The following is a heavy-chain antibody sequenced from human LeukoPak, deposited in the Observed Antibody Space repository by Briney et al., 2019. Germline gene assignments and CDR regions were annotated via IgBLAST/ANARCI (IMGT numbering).Heavy chain of an antibody. CDR1: GFTFSSYW. CDR3: AKDMGYSGSYLGDY. J-gene: IGHJ4*02. CDR2: INHNGNVN. Sequence: PGGSLRLSCAASGFTFSSYWMNWARQAPGKGLEWVASINHNGNVNYYVDSVKGRFTFSRDNAKNSLYLQMNSLRAEDTALYYCAKDMGYSGSYLGDYWGQGTLVTVSS. V-gene: IGHV3-7*03. D-gene: IGHD1-26*01.